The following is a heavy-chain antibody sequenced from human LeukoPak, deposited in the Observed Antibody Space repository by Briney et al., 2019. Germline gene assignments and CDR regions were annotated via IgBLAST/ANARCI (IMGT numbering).Heavy chain of an antibody. D-gene: IGHD6-13*01. CDR3: AKRGHYSINWYHYFDY. V-gene: IGHV3-30*18. J-gene: IGHJ4*02. CDR2: IASNGGSE. Sequence: GGSLRLSCAASGFTITTYCLHWVRQAPGKGLEGVAAIASNGGSEYYADSVKGRFTISRDNSKNTLFLQMNSLRPDDTAVYYCAKRGHYSINWYHYFDYWGQGTLVTVSS. CDR1: GFTITTYC.